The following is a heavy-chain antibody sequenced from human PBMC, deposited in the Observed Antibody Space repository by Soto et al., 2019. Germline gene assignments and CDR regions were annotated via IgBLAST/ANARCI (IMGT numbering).Heavy chain of an antibody. CDR1: GYTFTSYA. CDR3: ARDLTPLGYCISTSCINPWFDP. Sequence: ASVKVSCKASGYTFTSYAMHWVRQAPGQRLEWMGWINAGNGNTKYSQKFQGRVTITRDTSASTAYMELSSLRSEDTAVYYCARDLTPLGYCISTSCINPWFDPWGQGTRVTVSS. J-gene: IGHJ5*02. CDR2: INAGNGNT. D-gene: IGHD2-2*01. V-gene: IGHV1-3*01.